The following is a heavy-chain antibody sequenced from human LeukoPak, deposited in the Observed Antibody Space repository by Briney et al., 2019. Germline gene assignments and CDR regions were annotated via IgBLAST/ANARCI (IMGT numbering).Heavy chain of an antibody. V-gene: IGHV1-24*01. Sequence: ASVKVSCKVSGYTLTELSMHWVRQAPGKGLEWMGGFDPEDGETIYAQKFQGRVTMTEDTSTDTAYMELSSLRSEDTAVYYCATILPGLVHSDYWGQGTLVTVSS. J-gene: IGHJ4*02. CDR3: ATILPGLVHSDY. CDR1: GYTLTELS. CDR2: FDPEDGET. D-gene: IGHD3/OR15-3a*01.